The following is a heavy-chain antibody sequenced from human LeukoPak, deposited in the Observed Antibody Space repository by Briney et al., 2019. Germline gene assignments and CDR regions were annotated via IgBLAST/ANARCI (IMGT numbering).Heavy chain of an antibody. D-gene: IGHD1-1*01. CDR3: ARRRRMGIQTAPGPNFDY. V-gene: IGHV4-61*02. J-gene: IGHJ4*02. Sequence: SETLSLTCTVSGDSINSNNYYWSWIRQPAGKGLEWIGRIYSSGRTNYNPSLKSRVTISVDTSKNQFSLKLSSVTAADTVVYYCARRRRMGIQTAPGPNFDYWGQGTLVTVSS. CDR1: GDSINSNNYY. CDR2: IYSSGRT.